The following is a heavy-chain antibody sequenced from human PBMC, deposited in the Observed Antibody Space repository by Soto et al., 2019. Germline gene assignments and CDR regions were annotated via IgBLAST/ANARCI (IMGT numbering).Heavy chain of an antibody. CDR1: GYTLTELS. Sequence: ASVKVSCKVSGYTLTELSMHWVRQAPGKGLEWMGGFDPEDGETIYAQKFQGRVTMTEDTSTDTAYMELSSLRSEDTAVYYCATALGDYGDYDYWGQGTLVTVSS. CDR3: ATALGDYGDYDY. CDR2: FDPEDGET. D-gene: IGHD4-17*01. J-gene: IGHJ4*02. V-gene: IGHV1-24*01.